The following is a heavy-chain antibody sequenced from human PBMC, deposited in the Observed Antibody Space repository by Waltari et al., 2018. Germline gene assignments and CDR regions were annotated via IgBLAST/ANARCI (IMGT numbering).Heavy chain of an antibody. CDR2: IYSDGST. CDR1: GFTFSSYA. V-gene: IGHV3-23*03. J-gene: IGHJ4*02. CDR3: AKFNQWELRREVDY. D-gene: IGHD1-26*01. Sequence: EVQLLESGGGLVQPGGSLRLSCAASGFTFSSYAMSWVRQAPGKGLEWVSVIYSDGSTYYADSVKGRFTISRDNSKNTLYLQMNSLRAEDTAVYYCAKFNQWELRREVDYWGQGTLVTVSS.